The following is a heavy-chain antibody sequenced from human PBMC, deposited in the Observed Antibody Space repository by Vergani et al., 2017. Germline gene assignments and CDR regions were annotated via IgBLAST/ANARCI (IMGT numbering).Heavy chain of an antibody. J-gene: IGHJ6*02. D-gene: IGHD1-26*01. V-gene: IGHV3-15*01. CDR2: IKSKTDGGTT. CDR3: TTDGTWSYYYGMDV. CDR1: GFTLSDHV. Sequence: EVQLVESGGGLVQPGGSLRLSCAASGFTLSDHVMDWVRQGPGKGLEWVGRIKSKTDGGTTDYAAPVKGRFTISRDDSKNTLYLQMNSLKTEDTAVYYCTTDGTWSYYYGMDVWGQGTTVTVSS.